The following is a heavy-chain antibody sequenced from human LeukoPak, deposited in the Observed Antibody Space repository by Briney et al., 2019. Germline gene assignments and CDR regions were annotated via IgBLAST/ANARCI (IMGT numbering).Heavy chain of an antibody. CDR3: AKGPHGYCSGGSCYYNYYGKDV. Sequence: GASLRLSCAASGFTFSSYAMSWVRQAPGKGLEWVSGISGGGGSTYYADSVKGRFTISRDNSKNTLYLQMNSLRAEDTAVYYCAKGPHGYCSGGSCYYNYYGKDVWGQGTTVTVSS. D-gene: IGHD2-15*01. V-gene: IGHV3-23*01. J-gene: IGHJ6*02. CDR2: ISGGGGST. CDR1: GFTFSSYA.